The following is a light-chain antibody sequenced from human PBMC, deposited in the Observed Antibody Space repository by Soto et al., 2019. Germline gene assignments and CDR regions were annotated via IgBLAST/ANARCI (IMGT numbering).Light chain of an antibody. CDR2: GAS. J-gene: IGKJ2*01. V-gene: IGKV3-20*01. Sequence: EIVLTQSPGTLSLSPGERATLSCRASQSVSSYFLAWYQQKPGQAPRLLIFGASSRATGIPDRFSGSGSGTDFTLTISRLEPEDFAVYYCQQYGSSPETFGQGTKLEIK. CDR1: QSVSSYF. CDR3: QQYGSSPET.